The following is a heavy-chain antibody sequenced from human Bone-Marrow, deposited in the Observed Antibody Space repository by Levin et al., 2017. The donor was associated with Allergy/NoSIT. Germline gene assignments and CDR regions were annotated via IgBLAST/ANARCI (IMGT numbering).Heavy chain of an antibody. CDR2: ISYDGSKK. Sequence: GESLKISCAASGFTFTTSAMHWVRQAPGKGLEWVARISYDGSKKYYADSVKGRLTISSDNSKNTLFLQMDSLKVDDTAVYCCAREEWELLDYWGQGTLVTVTS. J-gene: IGHJ4*02. D-gene: IGHD1-26*01. CDR1: GFTFTTSA. V-gene: IGHV3-30-3*01. CDR3: AREEWELLDY.